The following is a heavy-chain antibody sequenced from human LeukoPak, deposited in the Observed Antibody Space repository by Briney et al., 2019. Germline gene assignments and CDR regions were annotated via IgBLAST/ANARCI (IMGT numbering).Heavy chain of an antibody. Sequence: KPSETLTLSCTASGGTISSGDNYWSWIRQPPGKGLEWIGYIYYSGSTYYSPSLKSRVTISVDTSKSQFSLKLSSVTAADTAVDYCARDTDYSGSGSFTGGWGQGTLVTVSS. V-gene: IGHV4-30-4*01. D-gene: IGHD3-10*01. CDR2: IYYSGST. CDR3: ARDTDYSGSGSFTGG. J-gene: IGHJ4*02. CDR1: GGTISSGDNY.